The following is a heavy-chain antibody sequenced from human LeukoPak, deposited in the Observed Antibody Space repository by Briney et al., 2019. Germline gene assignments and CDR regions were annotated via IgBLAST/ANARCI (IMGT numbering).Heavy chain of an antibody. CDR3: ARDNHVRYSSGWRFDY. CDR1: GGSISSYY. CDR2: IYYSGST. Sequence: KPSETLSLTCTVSGGSISSYYWSWIRQPPGKGLEWIGYIYYSGSTNYNPSLKSRVTISVDTSKNQFSLKLSSVTAADTDVYYCARDNHVRYSSGWRFDYWGQGTLVTVSS. J-gene: IGHJ4*02. D-gene: IGHD6-19*01. V-gene: IGHV4-59*01.